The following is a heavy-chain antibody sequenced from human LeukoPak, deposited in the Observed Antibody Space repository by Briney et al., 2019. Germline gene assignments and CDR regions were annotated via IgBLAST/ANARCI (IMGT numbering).Heavy chain of an antibody. Sequence: GSLRLSCAVSGITLSNYGMSWVRQPPGKGLEWIGSIYYSGSTYYNPSLKSRVTISVDTYKNQFSLKLSSVTAADTAVYYCARLDPLYYYGSGSYLDYWGQGTLVTVSS. V-gene: IGHV4-39*01. CDR1: GITLSNYG. CDR2: IYYSGST. CDR3: ARLDPLYYYGSGSYLDY. D-gene: IGHD3-10*01. J-gene: IGHJ4*02.